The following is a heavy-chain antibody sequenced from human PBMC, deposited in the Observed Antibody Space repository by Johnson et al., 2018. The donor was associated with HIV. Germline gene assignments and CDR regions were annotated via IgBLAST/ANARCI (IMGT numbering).Heavy chain of an antibody. V-gene: IGHV3-30*03. D-gene: IGHD2-2*01. J-gene: IGHJ3*02. CDR3: AREGGDCSSTSCYQDAFDI. CDR1: GFTFNPYG. Sequence: QVQLVESGGGVVQPGRSLRLSCAASGFTFNPYGIHWVRRAPGKGLEWVALISYDGSNKYYAESVKGRFTISRDNSKNTLYLQMNSLRAEDTAVYYCAREGGDCSSTSCYQDAFDIWGQGTMVTVSS. CDR2: ISYDGSNK.